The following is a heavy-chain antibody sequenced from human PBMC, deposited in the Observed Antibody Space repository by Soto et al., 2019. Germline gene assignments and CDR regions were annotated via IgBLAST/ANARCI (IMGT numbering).Heavy chain of an antibody. V-gene: IGHV3-11*01. CDR3: ARVRYYYDTSGHY. CDR1: GFRFEDYS. D-gene: IGHD3-22*01. Sequence: GGSLRLSCAASGFRFEDYSMTWVRQAPGKGLEWISDINAPGTNENYADSVKGRFFISRDNARNTLHLQMDSLRAEDTAVYYCARVRYYYDTSGHYWGHGTLVTVSS. J-gene: IGHJ4*01. CDR2: INAPGTNE.